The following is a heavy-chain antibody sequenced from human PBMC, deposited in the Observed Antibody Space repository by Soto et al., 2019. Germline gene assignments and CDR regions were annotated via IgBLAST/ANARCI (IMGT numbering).Heavy chain of an antibody. CDR1: GGTFSSYA. D-gene: IGHD2-15*01. J-gene: IGHJ6*02. Sequence: QVQLVQSGAEVKKPGSSVKVSCKASGGTFSSYAISWVQQAPGQGLEWMGGISPICGTANYAKKFQGRVTMTADESTSTAYMELSSMRSEDTAVYYCASGRVYCSGCSCYSDYYYYGMDVWGHGTTVTVS. CDR3: ASGRVYCSGCSCYSDYYYYGMDV. CDR2: ISPICGTA. V-gene: IGHV1-69*01.